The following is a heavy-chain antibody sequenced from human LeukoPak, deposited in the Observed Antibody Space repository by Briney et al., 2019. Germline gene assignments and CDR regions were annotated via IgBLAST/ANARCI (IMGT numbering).Heavy chain of an antibody. D-gene: IGHD6-13*01. CDR2: IYYSGST. J-gene: IGHJ3*01. CDR3: ARRIAAAGTDPFDA. CDR1: GGSISSYY. Sequence: PSETLSLTCTVSGGSISSYYWSWIRQPPGKGLEWIGYIYYSGSTNYNPSLKSRVTISVDTSKNQFPLKLSSVTAADTAVYYCARRIAAAGTDPFDAWGQGTMVTVSS. V-gene: IGHV4-59*08.